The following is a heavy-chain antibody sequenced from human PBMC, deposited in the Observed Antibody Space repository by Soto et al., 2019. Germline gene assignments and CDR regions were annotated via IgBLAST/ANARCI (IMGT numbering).Heavy chain of an antibody. D-gene: IGHD6-19*01. J-gene: IGHJ4*02. CDR2: ISSSSSTI. Sequence: GGSLRLSCAASGFTFSSYSMNWVRQAPGKGLEWVSYISSSSSTIYYADSVKGRFTISRDNAKNSLYLQMNSLRAEDTAVYYCARDPRDSSGWPPTDYWGQGTLVTVSS. CDR1: GFTFSSYS. CDR3: ARDPRDSSGWPPTDY. V-gene: IGHV3-48*01.